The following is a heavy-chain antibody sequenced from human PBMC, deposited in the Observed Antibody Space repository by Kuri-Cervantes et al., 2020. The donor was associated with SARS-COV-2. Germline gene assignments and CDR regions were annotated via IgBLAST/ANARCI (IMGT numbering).Heavy chain of an antibody. J-gene: IGHJ3*02. CDR2: IYYSGST. Sequence: ESLKISCTVSGGSISSHYWSWIRQPPGKGLEWIGYIYYSGSTNYNPSLKSRVTISVDTSKNQFSLKLSSVTAADTAVYYCARAPVSAFDIWGQGRMVTVSS. CDR1: GGSISSHY. V-gene: IGHV4-59*11. CDR3: ARAPVSAFDI.